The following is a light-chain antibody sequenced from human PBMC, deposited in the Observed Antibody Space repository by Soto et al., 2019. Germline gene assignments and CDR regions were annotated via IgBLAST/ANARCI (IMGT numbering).Light chain of an antibody. J-gene: IGLJ1*01. V-gene: IGLV2-14*03. CDR1: SSDVGGYNH. Sequence: QAVVTQPASVSGSPGQSITISCTGTSSDVGGYNHVSWYQQHPGKAPKLMIYDVSNRPSGVSNRFSGSKSGNTASLTISGLQADDEADYYCSSYTSNTHYVFGTGTKLTVL. CDR2: DVS. CDR3: SSYTSNTHYV.